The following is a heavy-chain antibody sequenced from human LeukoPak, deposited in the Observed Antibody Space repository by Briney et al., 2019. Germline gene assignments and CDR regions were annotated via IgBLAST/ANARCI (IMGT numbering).Heavy chain of an antibody. V-gene: IGHV1-18*01. J-gene: IGHJ4*02. Sequence: GASVKASCKASGYTFTSYGISWVRQAPGQGLEWMGWISAYNGNTNYAQKLQGRVTMTTDTSTSTAYMELRSLRSDDTAVYYCAREGIAARPEYYFDYWGQGTLVTVSS. CDR3: AREGIAARPEYYFDY. CDR2: ISAYNGNT. D-gene: IGHD6-6*01. CDR1: GYTFTSYG.